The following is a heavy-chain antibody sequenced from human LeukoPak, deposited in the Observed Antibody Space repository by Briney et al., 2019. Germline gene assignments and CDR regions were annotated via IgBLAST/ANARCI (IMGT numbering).Heavy chain of an antibody. CDR3: ARHYSSGWYDFDY. D-gene: IGHD6-19*01. V-gene: IGHV4-59*08. Sequence: SETLSLTCTVSGDSISSYYWSWIRQPPGKGLEWIGYIYYSGSTNYNPSPKSRVTISVDTSKNQFSLKLSSVTAADTAVYYCARHYSSGWYDFDYWGQGTLVTVSS. J-gene: IGHJ4*02. CDR1: GDSISSYY. CDR2: IYYSGST.